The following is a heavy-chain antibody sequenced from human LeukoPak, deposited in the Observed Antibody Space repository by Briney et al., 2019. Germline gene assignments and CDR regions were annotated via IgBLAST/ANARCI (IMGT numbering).Heavy chain of an antibody. CDR1: GFTFSSYG. CDR3: AKGSRSYSYGYVY. Sequence: PGGSLRLSCAASGFTFSSYGMHWVRQAPGKGLEWVAFIRYDGSNKYYADSVKGRFTISRDNSKNTLYLQMNSLRAEDTAVYYCAKGSRSYSYGYVYWGQGTLVTVSS. D-gene: IGHD5-18*01. J-gene: IGHJ4*02. V-gene: IGHV3-30*02. CDR2: IRYDGSNK.